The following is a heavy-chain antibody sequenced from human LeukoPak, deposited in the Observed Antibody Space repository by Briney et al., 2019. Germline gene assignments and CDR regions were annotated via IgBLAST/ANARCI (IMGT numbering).Heavy chain of an antibody. D-gene: IGHD6-13*01. Sequence: GGSLRLSCAASGFTFDDYAMHWVRQVPGKGLEWVSGISWNSGSIGYADSVKGRFTISRDNAKNSLYLQMNSLRAEDMALYYCAKGPILGQQQVPIYFDYWGQGTLVTVSS. CDR1: GFTFDDYA. CDR3: AKGPILGQQQVPIYFDY. CDR2: ISWNSGSI. V-gene: IGHV3-9*03. J-gene: IGHJ4*02.